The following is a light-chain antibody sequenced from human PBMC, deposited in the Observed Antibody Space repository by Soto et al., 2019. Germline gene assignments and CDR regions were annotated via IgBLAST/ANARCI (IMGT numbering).Light chain of an antibody. CDR1: SSDVGGYNY. CDR2: DVS. CDR3: SLYTTDSTYV. V-gene: IGLV2-11*01. J-gene: IGLJ1*01. Sequence: QSALTQPRSVSGSPGQSVTISCTGTSSDVGGYNYVSWYQQHPGKAPKLMIYDVSKRPSGVPDRFSGSKSGNTASLTISGLQAEDEADYYCSLYTTDSTYVFGTGTKVTVL.